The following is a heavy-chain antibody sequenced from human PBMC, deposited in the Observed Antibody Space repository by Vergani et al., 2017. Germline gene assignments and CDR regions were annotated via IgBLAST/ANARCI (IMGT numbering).Heavy chain of an antibody. J-gene: IGHJ6*03. D-gene: IGHD3-3*01. Sequence: QVQLVQSGAEVKKPGASVKVSCKASGYTFTSYDINWVRQATGQGLEWMGWMNPNSGNTGYTQKFQGRVTMTRNTSISTAYMELSSLRSEDTAVYYCARSLTGFWRLSYYYYMDVWGKGTTVTVSS. CDR1: GYTFTSYD. CDR2: MNPNSGNT. CDR3: ARSLTGFWRLSYYYYMDV. V-gene: IGHV1-8*01.